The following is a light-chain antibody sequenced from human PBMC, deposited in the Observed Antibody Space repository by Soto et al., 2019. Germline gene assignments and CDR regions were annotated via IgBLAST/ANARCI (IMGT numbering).Light chain of an antibody. CDR2: DAS. Sequence: EIVMRQSPATLSVSPGERATLSCRASQSISRSLAWYQQKPGQAPRLLXSDASTRATGIPARFSGSGSGTEFTLTISSLQSEDFALYYCHQYNSWPPGTLGQGTKVDI. CDR1: QSISRS. CDR3: HQYNSWPPGT. J-gene: IGKJ2*01. V-gene: IGKV3-15*01.